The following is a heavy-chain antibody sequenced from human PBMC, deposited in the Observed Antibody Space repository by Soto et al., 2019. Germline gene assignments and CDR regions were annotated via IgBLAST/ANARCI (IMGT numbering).Heavy chain of an antibody. D-gene: IGHD1-7*01. J-gene: IGHJ4*02. Sequence: PGGSLRLSCGGSGFTFSDYYIDWVRQAPGKGLEWVGRSRDKGNSYSTDYGASVRGRFTVSRDGSKNSLYLQMNSLETGDTALYYCVRSLPGTTSFDYWGRGTLVTVSS. CDR3: VRSLPGTTSFDY. V-gene: IGHV3-72*01. CDR1: GFTFSDYY. CDR2: SRDKGNSYST.